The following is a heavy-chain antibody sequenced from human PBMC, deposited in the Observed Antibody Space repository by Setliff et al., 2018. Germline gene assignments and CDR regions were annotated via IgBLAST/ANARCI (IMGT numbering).Heavy chain of an antibody. CDR2: IYYSGST. D-gene: IGHD6-13*01. CDR1: GGSISSHY. J-gene: IGHJ6*02. CDR3: ARQQQLVIGSTAYYYYGMDV. Sequence: PSETLSLTCTVSGGSISSHYWSWIRQPPGKGLEWIGYIYYSGSTYYNPSLKSRVTISVDTSKNQFSLKLSSVTAADTAVYYCARQQQLVIGSTAYYYYGMDVWGQGTTVTVSS. V-gene: IGHV4-59*08.